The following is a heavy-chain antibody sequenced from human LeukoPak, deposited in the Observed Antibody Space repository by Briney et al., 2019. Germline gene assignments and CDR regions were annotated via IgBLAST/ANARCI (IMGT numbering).Heavy chain of an antibody. Sequence: GGSLRLSCAASGFTFSNYEMKWVRQAPGMGLEWVSYITSSGPTAFYADSVKGRFNISRDNAQNSLFLQMNNLTAEDTAIYYCARLGFCSDGSCYSLDYWGQGILVTVSS. CDR1: GFTFSNYE. CDR2: ITSSGPTA. CDR3: ARLGFCSDGSCYSLDY. D-gene: IGHD2-15*01. J-gene: IGHJ4*02. V-gene: IGHV3-48*03.